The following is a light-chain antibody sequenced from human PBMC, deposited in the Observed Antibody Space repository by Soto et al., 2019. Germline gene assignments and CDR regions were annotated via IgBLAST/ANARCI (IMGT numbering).Light chain of an antibody. J-gene: IGKJ1*01. Sequence: EIVLTQSPGTLSLSPGERATLSCGASQSVTSNYLAWYQQKPGQAPRLLIFGASIRVTGIPDRFIGSGSGTECTRTISRLEPEDVAVDYCQHYVTSLTTFGQGTKVDIK. CDR1: QSVTSNY. CDR3: QHYVTSLTT. V-gene: IGKV3-20*01. CDR2: GAS.